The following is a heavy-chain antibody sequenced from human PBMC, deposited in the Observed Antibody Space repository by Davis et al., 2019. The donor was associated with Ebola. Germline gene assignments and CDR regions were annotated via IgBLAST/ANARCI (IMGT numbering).Heavy chain of an antibody. D-gene: IGHD4/OR15-4a*01. CDR2: INPNSGGT. CDR3: ARALWWHSTPLDY. V-gene: IGHV1-2*04. Sequence: ASVKVSCKASGYTFTGYYMHWVRQAPGQGLEWMGWINPNSGGTNYAQKFQGWVTMTRDTSISTAYMELSRLRSDDTAVYYCARALWWHSTPLDYWGQGTLVTVSS. CDR1: GYTFTGYY. J-gene: IGHJ4*02.